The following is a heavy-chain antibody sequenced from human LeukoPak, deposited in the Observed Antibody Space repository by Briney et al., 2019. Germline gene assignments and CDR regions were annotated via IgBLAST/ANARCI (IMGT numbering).Heavy chain of an antibody. D-gene: IGHD5-24*01. CDR2: MNPNSGNT. V-gene: IGHV1-8*01. J-gene: IGHJ4*02. CDR3: ARLATVRKYYFDY. Sequence: ASVKVSCKASGYTFTSYDINWVRQATGQGLEWMGWMNPNSGNTGYAQKFQGRVTMTRNTSISTAYMELSSLRSEDTAVYYCARLATVRKYYFDYWGQGTLVTVSS. CDR1: GYTFTSYD.